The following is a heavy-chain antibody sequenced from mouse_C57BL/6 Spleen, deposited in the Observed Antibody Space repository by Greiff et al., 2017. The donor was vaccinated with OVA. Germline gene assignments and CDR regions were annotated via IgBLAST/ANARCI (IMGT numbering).Heavy chain of an antibody. CDR2: IDPEDGDT. V-gene: IGHV14-1*01. J-gene: IGHJ3*01. CDR3: MVYDPWFAY. CDR1: GFNIKDYY. D-gene: IGHD2-3*01. Sequence: EVKLQESGAELVRPGASVKLSCTASGFNIKDYYMHWVKQRPEQGLEWIGRIDPEDGDTEYAPKFQGKATMTADTSSNTAYLQLSSLTSEDTAVYYCMVYDPWFAYWGQGTLVTVSA.